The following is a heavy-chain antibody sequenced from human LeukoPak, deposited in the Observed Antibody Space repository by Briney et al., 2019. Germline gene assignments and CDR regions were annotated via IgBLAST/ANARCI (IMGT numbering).Heavy chain of an antibody. CDR3: ARDRRIAARPTTTFKSLFDY. CDR1: GYTFTIYF. V-gene: IGHV1-18*04. D-gene: IGHD6-6*01. Sequence: GASVKVSCKASGYTFTIYFMHWVRQAPGQGLEWMGWISAYNGNTNYAQKLQGRVTMTTDTSTSTAYMELRSLRSDDTAVYYCARDRRIAARPTTTFKSLFDYWGQGTLVTVSS. CDR2: ISAYNGNT. J-gene: IGHJ4*02.